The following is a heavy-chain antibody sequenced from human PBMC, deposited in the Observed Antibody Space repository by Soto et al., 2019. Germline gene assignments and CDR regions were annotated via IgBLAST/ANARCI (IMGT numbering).Heavy chain of an antibody. J-gene: IGHJ3*02. CDR3: AKVNTMMVGSGNGFDM. V-gene: IGHV3-23*01. CDR1: GFTFGSYA. D-gene: IGHD3-22*01. CDR2: ISGGGAGT. Sequence: EVQLLESGGGFVQPGGSLRLSCAASGFTFGSYAMTWVRQAPGKGLEWVSSISGGGAGTYYADSVKGRFTISRDNSKNTLYLQLNSLRAEDTAIYYCAKVNTMMVGSGNGFDMWGQGQMVTVSS.